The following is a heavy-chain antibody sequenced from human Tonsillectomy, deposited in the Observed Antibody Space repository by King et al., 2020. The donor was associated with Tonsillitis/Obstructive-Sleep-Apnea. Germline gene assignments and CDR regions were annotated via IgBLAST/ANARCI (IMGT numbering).Heavy chain of an antibody. J-gene: IGHJ4*02. CDR2: INAYNGNS. V-gene: IGHV1-18*01. CDR3: ARGPYSGSYLGHYSFDY. D-gene: IGHD1-26*01. Sequence: QLVQSGPEVKKPGASVEVSCRTSAYTFTSYGISWVRQAPGQGLEWMGWINAYNGNSNYAQKFQGRVTMTTDTSTSTAYMELRSLRSDDTAVYYCARGPYSGSYLGHYSFDYWGQGTLVTVSS. CDR1: AYTFTSYG.